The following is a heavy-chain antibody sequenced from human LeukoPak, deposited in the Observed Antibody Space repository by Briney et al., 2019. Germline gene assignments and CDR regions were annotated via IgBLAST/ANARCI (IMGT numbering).Heavy chain of an antibody. J-gene: IGHJ4*02. D-gene: IGHD6-19*01. CDR1: GFTFSDYE. CDR3: ARGPSVGSGWSPDY. CDR2: ISNSGSII. Sequence: AGGSLRLSCTGSGFTFSDYEMNWVRQAPGKGLEWISYISNSGSIIYYADSVKGRFTVSRDNAKNSLFLQMHNLRAEDTAVYYCARGPSVGSGWSPDYWGQGTLVTVSS. V-gene: IGHV3-48*03.